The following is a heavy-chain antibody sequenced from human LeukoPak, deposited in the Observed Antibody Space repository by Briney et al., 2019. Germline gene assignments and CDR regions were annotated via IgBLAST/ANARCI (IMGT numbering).Heavy chain of an antibody. CDR3: AREESPGYSYGYGLTDY. CDR2: ISGSGGST. D-gene: IGHD5-18*01. CDR1: GFTFSSYA. J-gene: IGHJ4*02. Sequence: GGSLRLSCAASGFTFSSYAMSWVRQAPGKGLEWVSAISGSGGSTYYADSVKGRFTISRDNSKNTLYLQMNSLRAEDTAVYYCAREESPGYSYGYGLTDYWGQGTLVTVSS. V-gene: IGHV3-23*01.